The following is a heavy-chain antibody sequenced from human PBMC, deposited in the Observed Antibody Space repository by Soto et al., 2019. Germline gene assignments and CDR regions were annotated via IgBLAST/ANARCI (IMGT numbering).Heavy chain of an antibody. Sequence: GGSLRLSCAASGFTFSSYSMNWVRQAPGKGLEWVSSISSSSSYIYYADSVKGRFTISRDNAKNSLYLQMNSLRAEDTAVYYCARDSSYDSSGYYGYFDYWGQGTLVTVSS. CDR2: ISSSSSYI. CDR3: ARDSSYDSSGYYGYFDY. V-gene: IGHV3-21*01. J-gene: IGHJ4*02. CDR1: GFTFSSYS. D-gene: IGHD3-22*01.